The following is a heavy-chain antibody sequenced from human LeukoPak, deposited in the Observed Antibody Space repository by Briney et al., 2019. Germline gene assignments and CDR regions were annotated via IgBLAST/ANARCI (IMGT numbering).Heavy chain of an antibody. CDR1: GYTFTSYG. Sequence: ASVKVSCKASGYTFTSYGISWVRQAPGQRLEWMGWISAYNGNTNYAQKLQGRVTMTTDTSTSTAYMELRSLRSDDTAVYYCASSVAVAGREYYFDYWGQGTLVTVSS. CDR3: ASSVAVAGREYYFDY. D-gene: IGHD6-19*01. V-gene: IGHV1-18*01. J-gene: IGHJ4*02. CDR2: ISAYNGNT.